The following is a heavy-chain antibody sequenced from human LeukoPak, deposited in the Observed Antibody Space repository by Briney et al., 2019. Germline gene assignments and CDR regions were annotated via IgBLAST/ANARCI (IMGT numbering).Heavy chain of an antibody. CDR1: GFTFSSYA. D-gene: IGHD3-22*01. Sequence: GGSLRLSCAASGFTFSSYAMHWVRQAPGKGLEWVAVISYDGSNKYYADSVKGRFTISRDNSKNTLYLQMNSLRAEDTAVYYCARERVDSGYYPGPFDYWGQGTLVTVSS. CDR2: ISYDGSNK. CDR3: ARERVDSGYYPGPFDY. J-gene: IGHJ4*02. V-gene: IGHV3-30*04.